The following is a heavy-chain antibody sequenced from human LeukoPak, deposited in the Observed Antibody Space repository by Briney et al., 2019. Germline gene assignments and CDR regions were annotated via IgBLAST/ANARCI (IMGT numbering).Heavy chain of an antibody. CDR3: AREPYSGSYYQFDY. V-gene: IGHV3-7*01. CDR1: GFTFSSYW. D-gene: IGHD1-26*01. J-gene: IGHJ4*02. CDR2: IKQDGSEK. Sequence: GGSLRLSCAASGFTFSSYWMSWVRQAPGKGLEWVANIKQDGSEKYYVDSVKGRFTISRDNAKNSLYLQMNSLRAEDTAVYYCAREPYSGSYYQFDYWGQGTLVTVSS.